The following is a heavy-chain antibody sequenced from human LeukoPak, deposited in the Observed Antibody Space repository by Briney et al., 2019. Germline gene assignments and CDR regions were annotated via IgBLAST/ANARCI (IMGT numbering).Heavy chain of an antibody. V-gene: IGHV3-30*02. J-gene: IGHJ4*02. CDR1: GFTFSSYS. Sequence: AGGSLRLSCAASGFTFSSYSMNWVRQAPGKGLEWVAFIRYDGSNKYYADSVKGRFTISRDNSKNTLYLQMNSLRAEDTAVYYCAKDLDILTGYYTFDYWGQGTLVTVSS. CDR3: AKDLDILTGYYTFDY. CDR2: IRYDGSNK. D-gene: IGHD3-9*01.